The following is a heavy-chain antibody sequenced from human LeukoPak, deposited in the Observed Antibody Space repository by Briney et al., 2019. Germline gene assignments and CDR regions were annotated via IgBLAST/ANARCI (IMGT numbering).Heavy chain of an antibody. CDR3: ARGPLYDGMDV. D-gene: IGHD3-10*01. Sequence: SETLSLTCAVYGGSFSGYYWSWIRQPPGKGLEWIGEINHSGSTNHNPSLKSRVTISVDTSKNQFSLKLSSVTAADTAVYYCARGPLYDGMDVWGQGTTVTVSS. J-gene: IGHJ6*02. CDR1: GGSFSGYY. CDR2: INHSGST. V-gene: IGHV4-34*01.